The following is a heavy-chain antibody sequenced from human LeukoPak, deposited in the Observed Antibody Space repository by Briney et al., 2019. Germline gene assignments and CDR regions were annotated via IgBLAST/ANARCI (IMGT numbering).Heavy chain of an antibody. CDR1: GFTFSSYA. CDR2: ISSNGGST. V-gene: IGHV3-64*01. CDR3: ASASGSYGY. J-gene: IGHJ4*02. D-gene: IGHD1-26*01. Sequence: GGSLRLSCAASGFTFSSYAMHWVRQAPGKGLEYVLAISSNGGSTYYANSVKGRFTISRDNSKNTLYLQMGSLRAEDMAVYYCASASGSYGYWGQGTLVTVSS.